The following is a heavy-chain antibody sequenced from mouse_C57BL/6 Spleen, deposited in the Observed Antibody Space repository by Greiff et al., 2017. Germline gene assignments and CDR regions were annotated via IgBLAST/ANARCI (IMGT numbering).Heavy chain of an antibody. CDR2: INPNNGGT. Sequence: VQLKQSGPELVKPGASVKMSCKASGYTFTDYNMHWVKQSHGKSLEWIGYINPNNGGTSYNQKFKGKATLTVNKSSSTAYMELRSLTSEDSAVYYCARSRELRGYFDYWGQGTTLTVSS. V-gene: IGHV1-22*01. CDR3: ARSRELRGYFDY. J-gene: IGHJ2*01. D-gene: IGHD1-1*01. CDR1: GYTFTDYN.